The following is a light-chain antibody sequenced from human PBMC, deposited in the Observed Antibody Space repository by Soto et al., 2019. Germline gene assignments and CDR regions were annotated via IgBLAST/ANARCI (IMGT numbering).Light chain of an antibody. CDR3: SSYTSSSTLYV. J-gene: IGLJ1*01. CDR1: SSDVGDNNY. CDR2: DVT. Sequence: QSALTQPASVSGSPGQSSTLSCTGTSSDVGDNNYVSWYQQHPGKAPKLMIYDVTHRPSGISNRFSGSKSGNTASLTISGLQAEDEADYYCSSYTSSSTLYVFGTGTKLTVL. V-gene: IGLV2-14*01.